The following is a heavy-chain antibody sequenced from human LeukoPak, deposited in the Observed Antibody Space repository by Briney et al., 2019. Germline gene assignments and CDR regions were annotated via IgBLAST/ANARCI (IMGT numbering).Heavy chain of an antibody. D-gene: IGHD3-10*01. J-gene: IGHJ4*02. CDR1: GGTFSSYA. Sequence: RASVKVSCKASGGTFSSYAISWVRQAPGQGLEWMGGIIPIFGTANYAQKFQGRVTITADESTSTAYMELRSLRSDDTAVYYCARTEGSGRPFDYWGQGTLVTVSS. V-gene: IGHV1-69*13. CDR3: ARTEGSGRPFDY. CDR2: IIPIFGTA.